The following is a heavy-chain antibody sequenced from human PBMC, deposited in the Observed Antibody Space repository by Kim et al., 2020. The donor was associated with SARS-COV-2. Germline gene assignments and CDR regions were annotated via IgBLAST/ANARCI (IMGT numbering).Heavy chain of an antibody. J-gene: IGHJ6*02. CDR2: IGAYNGMS. Sequence: ASVKVSCKASGYTFAAYGISWVRQARGQGLEWMGGIGAYNGMSDYGQTFHDRITMTTDISSTTAYLEVRSLRSDDTAIYYCARGGRGDHCDNGMDVWGQGTAVIVSS. D-gene: IGHD2-21*02. CDR1: GYTFAAYG. V-gene: IGHV1-18*01. CDR3: ARGGRGDHCDNGMDV.